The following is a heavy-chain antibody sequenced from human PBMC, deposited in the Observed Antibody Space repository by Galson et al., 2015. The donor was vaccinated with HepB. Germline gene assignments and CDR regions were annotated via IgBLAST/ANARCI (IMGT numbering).Heavy chain of an antibody. J-gene: IGHJ6*02. V-gene: IGHV3-66*01. D-gene: IGHD6-13*01. CDR2: IYSGRST. CDR1: GFTVSSNY. CDR3: ARDKVESSSWPSNKYYYYYYGMDV. Sequence: SLRLSCAASGFTVSSNYMSWVRQAPGKGLEWVSVIYSGRSTYYADSVKGRFTISRDNSKNTLYLQMNSLRAEDTAVYYCARDKVESSSWPSNKYYYYYYGMDVWGQGTTVTVSS.